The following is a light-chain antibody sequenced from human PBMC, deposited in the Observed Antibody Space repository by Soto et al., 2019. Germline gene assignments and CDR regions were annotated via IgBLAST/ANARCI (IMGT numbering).Light chain of an antibody. CDR1: SSNIGSNT. Sequence: QSVLTQPPSASGTPGQRVTISCSGSSSNIGSNTVNWYQQLPGTAPQLLIYSNNQRPSGVPDRFSGSKSGTSASLAISGLQSEDEADYYCAAWDDSLNGPYVFGTGTKVTVL. J-gene: IGLJ1*01. CDR2: SNN. V-gene: IGLV1-44*01. CDR3: AAWDDSLNGPYV.